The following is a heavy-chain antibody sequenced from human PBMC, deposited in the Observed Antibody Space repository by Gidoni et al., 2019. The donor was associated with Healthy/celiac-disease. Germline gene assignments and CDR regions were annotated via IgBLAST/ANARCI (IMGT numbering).Heavy chain of an antibody. CDR3: TTFYPLADISQIVVVMP. CDR2: IKSKTDGGTT. CDR1: GFTFSNAW. J-gene: IGHJ4*02. D-gene: IGHD3-22*01. V-gene: IGHV3-15*01. Sequence: EVQLVESGGGLVKPGGAIRLSCAASGFTFSNAWLRWVRQAPGKGLEWVGRIKSKTDGGTTDYAAPVKGRFTISRDDSKNTLYLQMNSLKTEDTAVYYCTTFYPLADISQIVVVMPWGQGTLVTVSS.